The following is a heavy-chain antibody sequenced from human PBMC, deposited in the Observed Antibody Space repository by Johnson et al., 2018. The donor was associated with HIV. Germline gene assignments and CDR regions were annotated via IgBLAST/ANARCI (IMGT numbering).Heavy chain of an antibody. CDR1: GFTVSSYY. V-gene: IGHV3-66*01. Sequence: VQLVESGGGLVQPGGSLRLSCAASGFTVSSYYMTWVRQAPGKGLEWVSVIYSGGSTYYADSVKGRFTISRDNAKNSLYLQMNSLRAEDTALYYCARSIAVAGTESDALDFWGQGTMVTVSS. CDR2: IYSGGST. J-gene: IGHJ3*01. D-gene: IGHD6-19*01. CDR3: ARSIAVAGTESDALDF.